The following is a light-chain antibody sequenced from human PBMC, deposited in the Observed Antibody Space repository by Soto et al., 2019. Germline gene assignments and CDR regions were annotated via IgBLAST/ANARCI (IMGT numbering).Light chain of an antibody. Sequence: EIVMTQSPATLYVSPGERATLSCRASQSVTSNLAWYQQRPGQAPRLLIYDASTRATGIPARFSGSGSGTEFTLTISTLQSEDFAVYYCQQYNNWPLTFGPGTKVDIK. V-gene: IGKV3-15*01. CDR2: DAS. CDR3: QQYNNWPLT. CDR1: QSVTSN. J-gene: IGKJ3*01.